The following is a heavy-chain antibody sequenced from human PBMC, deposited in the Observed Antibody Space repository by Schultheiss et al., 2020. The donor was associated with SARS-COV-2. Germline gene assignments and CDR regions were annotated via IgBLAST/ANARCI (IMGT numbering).Heavy chain of an antibody. Sequence: GGSLRLSCAASGFTFSSYWMHWVRQAPGKGLVWVSRINSDGSSTSYADSVKGRFTISRDNSKNTLYLQMGSLRAEDMAVYYCARNDFWSGHYYMDVWGKGTTVTVSS. V-gene: IGHV3-74*01. CDR3: ARNDFWSGHYYMDV. J-gene: IGHJ6*03. CDR1: GFTFSSYW. D-gene: IGHD3-3*01. CDR2: INSDGSST.